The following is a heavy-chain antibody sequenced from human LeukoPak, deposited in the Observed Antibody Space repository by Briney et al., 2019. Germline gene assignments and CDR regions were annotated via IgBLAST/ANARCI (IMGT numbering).Heavy chain of an antibody. CDR3: ARELLPGGFADY. D-gene: IGHD3-22*01. CDR2: MNPNSGNT. V-gene: IGHV1-8*01. Sequence: GASVKVSCKASGYTFTSYDINWVRQATGQGLEWMGWMNPNSGNTGYAQKFQGRVTMTRNTSISTAYMELSSLRSDDTAIYYCARELLPGGFADYWGQGTLVTVSS. J-gene: IGHJ4*02. CDR1: GYTFTSYD.